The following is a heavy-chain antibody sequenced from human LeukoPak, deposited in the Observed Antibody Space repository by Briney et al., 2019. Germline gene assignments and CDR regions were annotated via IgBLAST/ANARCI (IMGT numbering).Heavy chain of an antibody. J-gene: IGHJ2*01. CDR1: GFTFSSYW. Sequence: PGGSLRLSCAASGFTFSSYWMSWVRQAPGKGLEWVANIKQDGSEKYYVDSVKGRFTISRDNAKNSLYLQMNSLRAEDTAVYYCAKVGMAARPSYWYFDLWGRGTLVTVSS. D-gene: IGHD6-6*01. CDR3: AKVGMAARPSYWYFDL. V-gene: IGHV3-7*03. CDR2: IKQDGSEK.